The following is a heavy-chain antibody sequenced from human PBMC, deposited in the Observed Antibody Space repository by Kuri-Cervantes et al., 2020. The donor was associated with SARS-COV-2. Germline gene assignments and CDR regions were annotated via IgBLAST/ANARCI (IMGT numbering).Heavy chain of an antibody. J-gene: IGHJ4*02. CDR3: ARAYCSSTSCQLDY. Sequence: GGSLRLSCAASGFTFSSYAMHWVRQAPGKGLEWVAVISYDGSNKYCADSVKGRFTISRDNSKNTLYLQMNSLRAEDTAVYYCARAYCSSTSCQLDYWGQGTLVTVSS. V-gene: IGHV3-30-3*01. D-gene: IGHD2-2*01. CDR1: GFTFSSYA. CDR2: ISYDGSNK.